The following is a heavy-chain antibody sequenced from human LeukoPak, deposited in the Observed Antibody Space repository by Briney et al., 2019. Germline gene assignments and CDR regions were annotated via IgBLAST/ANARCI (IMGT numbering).Heavy chain of an antibody. J-gene: IGHJ3*02. Sequence: ASVKVSCKASGDTFNTYTISWVRQAPGQGLEWMGTIIPILGIANYAQKFQGRVTITADKSTTTAYMELSSLRSEDTAVYYCARDCSSTNCYNAFDIWGQGTLVTVSS. D-gene: IGHD2-2*02. CDR3: ARDCSSTNCYNAFDI. V-gene: IGHV1-69*04. CDR2: IIPILGIA. CDR1: GDTFNTYT.